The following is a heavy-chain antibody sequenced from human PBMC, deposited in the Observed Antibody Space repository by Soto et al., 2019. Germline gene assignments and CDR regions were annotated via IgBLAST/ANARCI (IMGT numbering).Heavy chain of an antibody. CDR1: GFTFSSYS. CDR3: ARDYDFWSGPYYNYMDV. J-gene: IGHJ6*03. D-gene: IGHD3-3*01. Sequence: PGGSLRLSCAASGFTFSSYSMNWVRQAPGKGLEWVSSISSSSSYIYYADSVKGRFTISRDNAKNSLYLQMNSLRAEDTAVYYCARDYDFWSGPYYNYMDVWGKRTTVTDSS. V-gene: IGHV3-21*01. CDR2: ISSSSSYI.